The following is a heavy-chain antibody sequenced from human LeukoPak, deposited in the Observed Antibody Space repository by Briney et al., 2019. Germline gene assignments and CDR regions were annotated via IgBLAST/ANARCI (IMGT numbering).Heavy chain of an antibody. V-gene: IGHV3-30-3*01. CDR3: ARDPVYFDY. Sequence: GGSLRLSCAASGFTFSSYAMHWVRQAPGKGLEWVAVISYDGSNKNYADSVKGRFTISRDNSKNTLYLQMNSLRAEDTAVYYCARDPVYFDYWGQGTLVTVSS. J-gene: IGHJ4*02. CDR1: GFTFSSYA. CDR2: ISYDGSNK.